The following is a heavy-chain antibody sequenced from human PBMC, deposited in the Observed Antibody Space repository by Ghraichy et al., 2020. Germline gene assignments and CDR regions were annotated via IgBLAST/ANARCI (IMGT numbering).Heavy chain of an antibody. Sequence: SETLSLTCSVSGGSINFDYWSWIRQRPGQRLEYIAYTTYSGHTDYNPSLKGRATISFDTSNNQFSLEVPSVTAADTAVYYCARLRDYAPSSGIPGLRVYHFFDVWGRGTLVTVSS. CDR2: TTYSGHT. CDR3: ARLRDYAPSSGIPGLRVYHFFDV. J-gene: IGHJ2*01. V-gene: IGHV4-59*08. CDR1: GGSINFDY. D-gene: IGHD2-2*01.